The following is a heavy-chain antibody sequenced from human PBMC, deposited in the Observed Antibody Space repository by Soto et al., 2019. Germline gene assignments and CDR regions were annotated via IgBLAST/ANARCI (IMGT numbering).Heavy chain of an antibody. D-gene: IGHD3-3*01. CDR1: GYSISSGSYY. J-gene: IGHJ5*01. V-gene: IGHV4-61*01. CDR3: ARGVLRFLQWFDS. Sequence: SETLSLTCAVSGYSISSGSYYWTWIRQSPGKGLEWIGYTYYSGSTNYNPSLKSRVSVSLDTAKNQFSLKLTSVTAADTAVYYCARGVLRFLQWFDSWGQGTLVTVSS. CDR2: TYYSGST.